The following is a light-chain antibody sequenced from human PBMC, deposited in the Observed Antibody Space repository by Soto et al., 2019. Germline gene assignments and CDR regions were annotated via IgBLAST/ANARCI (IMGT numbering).Light chain of an antibody. Sequence: QSVLTQPPSASGFPGQSVTISCTGTSSDVGYYDYVSWYQQHPGKAPKLVIYEVTKRPSGVPDRVSASKSGNTASLTVAWLRAEDEADYYCSSSAGSNTFVLGSGTKLTVL. CDR3: SSSAGSNTFV. CDR2: EVT. CDR1: SSDVGYYDY. J-gene: IGLJ1*01. V-gene: IGLV2-8*01.